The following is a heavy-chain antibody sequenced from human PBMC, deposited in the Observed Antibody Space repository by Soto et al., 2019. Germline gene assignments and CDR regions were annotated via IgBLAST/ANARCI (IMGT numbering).Heavy chain of an antibody. CDR1: GASISSGGYY. V-gene: IGHV4-31*01. D-gene: IGHD1-1*01. Sequence: QVQLQESGPGLVKPSQTLSLTCTVSGASISSGGYYSWIRQHPGKDLEWIGYIYYSGTTYYNPSLKSLVSMSIDTSKNQFALKLSSGTAADTAVYYCARECRHNWDAGGYYYYAMDVWGQGTTVTVSS. J-gene: IGHJ6*02. CDR3: ARECRHNWDAGGYYYYAMDV. CDR2: IYYSGTT.